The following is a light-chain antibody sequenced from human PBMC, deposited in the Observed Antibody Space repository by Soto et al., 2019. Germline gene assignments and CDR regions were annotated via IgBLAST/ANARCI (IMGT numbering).Light chain of an antibody. CDR2: EVN. CDR3: CSYTSSSTYV. J-gene: IGLJ1*01. CDR1: SSDVGTYNY. V-gene: IGLV2-14*01. Sequence: QSVLAQPASVSASPGQSITISCTGTSSDVGTYNYVSWYQQHPGKAPKLMIYEVNNRPSGVSNRFSGSKSGNTASLTISGLQAEDEADYYCCSYTSSSTYVFGTGTKVTV.